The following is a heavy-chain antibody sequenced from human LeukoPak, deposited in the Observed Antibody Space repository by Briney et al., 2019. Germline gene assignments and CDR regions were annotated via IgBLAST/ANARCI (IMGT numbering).Heavy chain of an antibody. CDR2: INPSGGST. J-gene: IGHJ4*02. CDR3: ARGQRPRVVVTAHDY. V-gene: IGHV1-46*01. CDR1: GYTFTSYY. D-gene: IGHD2-21*02. Sequence: ASVKVSCKASGYTFTSYYMHWVRQAPGQGLEWMGIINPSGGSTSYAQKFQGRVTMTRDTSTSTVYMELSSLRSEDTAVYYCARGQRPRVVVTAHDYWGQGTLVTVSS.